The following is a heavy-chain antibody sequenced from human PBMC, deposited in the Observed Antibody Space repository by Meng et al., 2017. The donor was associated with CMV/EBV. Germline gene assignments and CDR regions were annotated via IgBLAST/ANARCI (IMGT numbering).Heavy chain of an antibody. CDR3: TRDRGYCSSTSCYFLFSYYHGVDV. Sequence: GGSLRLSCTASGFTSGAYAMSWVRQAPGKGVEWVGFIRSKAYGGTTEYAASVKGRFTISRDDSKSIAYLQMNSLKTEDTAVYYCTRDRGYCSSTSCYFLFSYYHGVDVWGQGTTVTVSS. D-gene: IGHD2-2*01. CDR1: GFTSGAYA. V-gene: IGHV3-49*04. CDR2: IRSKAYGGTT. J-gene: IGHJ6*02.